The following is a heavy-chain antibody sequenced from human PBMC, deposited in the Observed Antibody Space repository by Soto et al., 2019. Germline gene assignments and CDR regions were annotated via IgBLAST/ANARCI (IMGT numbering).Heavy chain of an antibody. CDR3: TTDYLLLWFGILFDY. J-gene: IGHJ4*02. D-gene: IGHD3-10*01. CDR2: IKSKTDGGTA. Sequence: GGSLRLSCVASGFNLSHPWMTWVRQAAGKGLEWVGRIKSKTDGGTADYAAPVKGRATISRDDSKNTVYLQMNSLKTEGTAVYYCTTDYLLLWFGILFDYWGQGTLVTV. V-gene: IGHV3-15*01. CDR1: GFNLSHPW.